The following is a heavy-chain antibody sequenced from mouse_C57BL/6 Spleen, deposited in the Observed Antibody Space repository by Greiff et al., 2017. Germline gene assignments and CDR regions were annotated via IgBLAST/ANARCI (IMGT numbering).Heavy chain of an antibody. J-gene: IGHJ2*01. CDR2: IDPETGGT. Sequence: QVQLKESGAELVRPGASVTLSCKASGYTFTDYEMHWVKQTPVHGLEWIGAIDPETGGTAYNQKFKGKAILTADKSSSTAYMELRSLTSEDSAVYYWTRRDYDHDGVVFDYWGQGTTLTVSS. V-gene: IGHV1-15*01. D-gene: IGHD2-4*01. CDR3: TRRDYDHDGVVFDY. CDR1: GYTFTDYE.